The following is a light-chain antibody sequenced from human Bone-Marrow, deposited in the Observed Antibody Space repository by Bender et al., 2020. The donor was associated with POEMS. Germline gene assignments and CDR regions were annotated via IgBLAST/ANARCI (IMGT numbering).Light chain of an antibody. CDR3: AVWDDSLNGWV. CDR1: TSNIGGNP. V-gene: IGLV1-44*01. Sequence: QSVLTQPPSASGTPGQSVTISCSGSTSNIGGNPVNWYQLVPGTAPRLLIYTNGQRPSGVPDRFSGSRSGTSASLAISGLQSEDEADYYCAVWDDSLNGWVFGGGTKLTVL. J-gene: IGLJ3*02. CDR2: TNG.